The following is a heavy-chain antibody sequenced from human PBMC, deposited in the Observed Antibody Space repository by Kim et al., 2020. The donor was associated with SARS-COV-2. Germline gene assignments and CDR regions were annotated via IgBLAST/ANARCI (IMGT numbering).Heavy chain of an antibody. Sequence: NTGYVKKCKGRVAMTRDTSINTAYMELSSLRSDDTAVYYCARGVVEGVDYWGQGTLVTVSS. D-gene: IGHD2-2*01. V-gene: IGHV1-8*01. CDR2: NT. CDR3: ARGVVEGVDY. J-gene: IGHJ4*02.